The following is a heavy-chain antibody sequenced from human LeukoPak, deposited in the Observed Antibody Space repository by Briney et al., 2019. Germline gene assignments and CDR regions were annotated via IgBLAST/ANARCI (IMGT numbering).Heavy chain of an antibody. V-gene: IGHV1-18*01. J-gene: IGHJ4*02. CDR1: GYTFTSYG. CDR3: ARSEWELTLDY. CDR2: ISAYNGNT. D-gene: IGHD1-26*01. Sequence: ASVKVSCKASGYTFTSYGISWVRQAPGQGLEWMGWISAYNGNTNYAQKLQGRVTITADESTSTAYMELSSLRYEDTAVYYCARSEWELTLDYWGQGTLLTVSS.